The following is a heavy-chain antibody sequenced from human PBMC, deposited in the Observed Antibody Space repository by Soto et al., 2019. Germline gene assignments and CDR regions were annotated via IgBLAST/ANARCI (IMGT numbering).Heavy chain of an antibody. D-gene: IGHD2-15*01. J-gene: IGHJ4*02. V-gene: IGHV3-15*01. Sequence: EVQLVESGGGLVKPGGSLRLSCAASGFAFSYAWMSWVRQAPGKGLEWVGRIKHDGTTDYTAPVKGRFTISRDDSIITLFLNMNSLKTANAAVYFCTREDCSDDKHCCSYSGQGSQVTVSS. CDR1: GFAFSYAW. CDR2: IKHDGTT. CDR3: TREDCSDDKHCCSY.